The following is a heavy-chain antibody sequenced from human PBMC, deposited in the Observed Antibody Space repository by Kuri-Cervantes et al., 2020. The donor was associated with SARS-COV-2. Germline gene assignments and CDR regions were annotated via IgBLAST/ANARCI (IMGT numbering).Heavy chain of an antibody. CDR3: ARDRELGTRGTNWFDP. CDR2: INSDGSST. Sequence: GGSLRLSCAASGFTFSNYWMHWVRQGPGKGLVWVSRINSDGSSTSYADSVKGRFTISRDNAKNSLYLQMNSLRAEDTAVYYCARDRELGTRGTNWFDPWGQGTLVTVSS. V-gene: IGHV3-74*01. J-gene: IGHJ5*02. CDR1: GFTFSNYW. D-gene: IGHD7-27*01.